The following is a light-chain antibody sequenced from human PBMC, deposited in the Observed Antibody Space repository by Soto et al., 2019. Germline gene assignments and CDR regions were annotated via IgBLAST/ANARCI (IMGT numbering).Light chain of an antibody. Sequence: QSALTQPASVSGSPGQSITISCTGTSSDVGAYNYVSWYQQHPGKAPKLIIHDVSNRPSAVSNRFSASKSGNTASLTISGLQAEDEADYYCSSHASSTVVFGGGTKLTVL. V-gene: IGLV2-14*01. CDR3: SSHASSTVV. CDR1: SSDVGAYNY. J-gene: IGLJ2*01. CDR2: DVS.